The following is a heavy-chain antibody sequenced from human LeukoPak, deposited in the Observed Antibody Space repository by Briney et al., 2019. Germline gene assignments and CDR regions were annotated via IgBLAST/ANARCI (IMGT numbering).Heavy chain of an antibody. D-gene: IGHD3-22*01. CDR2: ISSSSSYI. CDR3: ARASHYYDSNGYYAIDS. Sequence: KPGGSLRLSCAASGFTFSSYSMDWVRQAPGKGLELVSSISSSSSYIYYADSVKGRFTISRDNAKNSLYLQMNSLRAEDTAVYYCARASHYYDSNGYYAIDSWGQGILVTVSS. CDR1: GFTFSSYS. J-gene: IGHJ4*02. V-gene: IGHV3-21*01.